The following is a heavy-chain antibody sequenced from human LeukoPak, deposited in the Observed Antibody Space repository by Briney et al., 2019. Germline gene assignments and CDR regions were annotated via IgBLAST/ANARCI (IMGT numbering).Heavy chain of an antibody. CDR1: GLTFSSYG. Sequence: GGSLRLSCAASGLTFSSYGMHWVRQAPGKGLEWVAVIWCDGSNKYYADSVKGRFTISRDNSKNTLYLQMNSLRAEDTAVYYCAKTGYSSSWYWDYYYYMDVWGKGTTVTVSS. V-gene: IGHV3-33*06. CDR2: IWCDGSNK. CDR3: AKTGYSSSWYWDYYYYMDV. D-gene: IGHD6-13*01. J-gene: IGHJ6*03.